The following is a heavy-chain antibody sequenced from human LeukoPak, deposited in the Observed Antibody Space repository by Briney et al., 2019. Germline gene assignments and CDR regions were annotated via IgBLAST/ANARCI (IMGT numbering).Heavy chain of an antibody. CDR1: GFTFSIYS. D-gene: IGHD2-2*03. Sequence: PGGSLRLSCAASGFTFSIYSMNWVRQAPGKGLEWVSCISSGGTNIYYADSVRGRFTISRDNAKNSLYLQMNSLRAEDTAVYYCARVGGYCSSVSNCYGVYWGQGTLVTVSS. V-gene: IGHV3-21*01. CDR2: ISSGGTNI. CDR3: ARVGGYCSSVSNCYGVY. J-gene: IGHJ4*02.